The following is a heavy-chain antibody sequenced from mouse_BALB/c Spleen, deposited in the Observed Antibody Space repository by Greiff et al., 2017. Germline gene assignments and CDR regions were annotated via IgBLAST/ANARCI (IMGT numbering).Heavy chain of an antibody. CDR1: GFTFRSFG. V-gene: IGHV5-17*02. Sequence: EVPVVESGGGLVQPGGSRKLSCAASGFTFRSFGMHWVRQAPEKGLEWVAYIRSGSSTIYYADTVKGRFTISRDNPKNTLFLQMTSLRSEATAMLYCARSGGYFAMDYGGQGTSVTVSS. CDR3: ARSGGYFAMDY. J-gene: IGHJ4*01. CDR2: IRSGSSTI. D-gene: IGHD1-1*02.